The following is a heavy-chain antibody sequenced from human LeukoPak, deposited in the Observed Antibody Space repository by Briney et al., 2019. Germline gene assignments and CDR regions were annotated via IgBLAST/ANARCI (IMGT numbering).Heavy chain of an antibody. D-gene: IGHD4-23*01. J-gene: IGHJ4*02. CDR1: GGSISSSSYY. CDR2: IYYSGST. CDR3: ARGGLRWLVRYFDY. V-gene: IGHV4-39*07. Sequence: SETLSLTCTVSGGSISSSSYYWGWIRQPPGKGLEWIGSIYYSGSTNYNPSLKSRVTISVDTSKNQFSLKLSSVTAADTAVYYCARGGLRWLVRYFDYWGQGTLVTVSS.